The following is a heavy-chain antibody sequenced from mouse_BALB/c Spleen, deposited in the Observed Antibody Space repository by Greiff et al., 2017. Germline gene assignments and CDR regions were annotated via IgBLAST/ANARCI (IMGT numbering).Heavy chain of an antibody. D-gene: IGHD1-1*01. CDR1: GFTFTDYY. Sequence: EVQRVESGGGLVQPGGSLRLSCATSGFTFTDYYMSWVRQPPGKALEWLGFIRNKANGYTTEYSASVKGRFTISRDNSQSILYLQMNTLRAEDSATYYCARDNYGSVYAMDYWGQGTSVTVSS. V-gene: IGHV7-3*02. J-gene: IGHJ4*01. CDR3: ARDNYGSVYAMDY. CDR2: IRNKANGYTT.